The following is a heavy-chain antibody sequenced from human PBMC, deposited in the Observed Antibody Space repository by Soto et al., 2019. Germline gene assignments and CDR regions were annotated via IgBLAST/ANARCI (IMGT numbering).Heavy chain of an antibody. CDR1: GGSISSYY. V-gene: IGHV4-59*08. CDR3: AGGDYGDYFDY. J-gene: IGHJ4*02. CDR2: IYYSGST. D-gene: IGHD4-17*01. Sequence: SETLSLTCTVSGGSISSYYWSWIRQPPGKGLEWIGYIYYSGSTNYNPSLKSRVTISVDTSKNQFSLKLSSVTAADTAVYYCAGGDYGDYFDYWGQGTLVTVSS.